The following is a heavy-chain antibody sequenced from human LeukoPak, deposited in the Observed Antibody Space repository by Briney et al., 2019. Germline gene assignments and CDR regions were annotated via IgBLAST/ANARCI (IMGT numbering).Heavy chain of an antibody. D-gene: IGHD3-3*01. V-gene: IGHV1-69*04. CDR3: AREQDYDFWSGNHYYGMDV. Sequence: GASVKVSCKASGGTFSSYAISWVRQAPGQGLEWMGRIIPILGIANYAQKFQGRVTITADKSTSTAYMELSSLRSEDTAVYYCAREQDYDFWSGNHYYGMDVWGQGTTVTVSS. CDR1: GGTFSSYA. J-gene: IGHJ6*02. CDR2: IIPILGIA.